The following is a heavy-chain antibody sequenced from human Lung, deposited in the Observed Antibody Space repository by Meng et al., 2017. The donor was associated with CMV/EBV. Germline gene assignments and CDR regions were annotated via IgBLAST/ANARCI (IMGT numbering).Heavy chain of an antibody. Sequence: SLKISCTASGFTFGDYAMSWVRQAPGKGLEWVGFIRSKAYGGTTEYAASVKGRFTISRDDSKSIAYLQMNSLKTEDTAVYYCTRKLLSYYYYGMAVWGQGTXVNVSS. CDR2: IRSKAYGGTT. CDR1: GFTFGDYA. V-gene: IGHV3-49*04. J-gene: IGHJ6*02. D-gene: IGHD2-2*01. CDR3: TRKLLSYYYYGMAV.